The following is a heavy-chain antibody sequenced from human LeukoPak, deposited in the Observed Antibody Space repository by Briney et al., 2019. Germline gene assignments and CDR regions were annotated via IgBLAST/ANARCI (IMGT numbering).Heavy chain of an antibody. V-gene: IGHV3-30-3*01. D-gene: IGHD6-13*01. CDR2: ISNDGSNK. CDR3: AKDGDSSSCPRR. J-gene: IGHJ4*02. CDR1: GFNFSFYA. Sequence: GGSLRLSCAASGFNFSFYAMHWVRQAPGKGLEWVAVISNDGSNKYNADSVKGRFTISRDNSKNTLYLQMNSLRAEDTAVYYCAKDGDSSSCPRRWGQGTLVTVSS.